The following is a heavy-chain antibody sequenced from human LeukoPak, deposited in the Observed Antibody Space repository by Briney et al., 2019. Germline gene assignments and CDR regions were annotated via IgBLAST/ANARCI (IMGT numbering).Heavy chain of an antibody. Sequence: ASVKVSCKASGYTFTSYYMHWVRQAPGQGLEWMGIINPSGGSTSYAQKFQGRVTMTRDTSTSTVYMELSSLRSEDTAVYYCAREGRGGTIFGVVLNWFDPWGQGTLSLSPQ. CDR3: AREGRGGTIFGVVLNWFDP. CDR1: GYTFTSYY. V-gene: IGHV1-46*03. J-gene: IGHJ5*02. CDR2: INPSGGST. D-gene: IGHD3-3*01.